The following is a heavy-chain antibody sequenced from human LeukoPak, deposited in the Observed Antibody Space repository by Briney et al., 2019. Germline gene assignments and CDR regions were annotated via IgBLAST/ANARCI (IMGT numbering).Heavy chain of an antibody. D-gene: IGHD3-3*01. CDR3: ARGLNDFWAGETY. CDR2: IYYSGST. CDR1: GGSISSSSYY. V-gene: IGHV4-39*07. J-gene: IGHJ4*02. Sequence: SETLSLTCTVSGGSISSSSYYWGWIRQPPGKGLEWIGSIYYSGSTYYNPSLKSRVTISVDTSKNQFSLKLSSVTAADTAVYYCARGLNDFWAGETYWGQGTLVTVSS.